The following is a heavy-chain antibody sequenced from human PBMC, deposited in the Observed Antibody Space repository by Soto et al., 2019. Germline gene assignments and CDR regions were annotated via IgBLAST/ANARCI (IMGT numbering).Heavy chain of an antibody. D-gene: IGHD6-19*01. J-gene: IGHJ6*03. CDR1: GGSFSCYY. Sequence: PSETLSLTCAVYGGSFSCYYLSWIRQPPGKGLEWIGEINHSGSTNYNPSLKSRVTISVDTSKNQFSLKLSSVTAADTAVYYCARAPLAVAGSVYYYMDVWGKGTTVTVSS. CDR2: INHSGST. CDR3: ARAPLAVAGSVYYYMDV. V-gene: IGHV4-34*01.